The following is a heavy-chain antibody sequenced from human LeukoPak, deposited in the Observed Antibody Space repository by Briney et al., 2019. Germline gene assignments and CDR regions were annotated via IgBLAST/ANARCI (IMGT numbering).Heavy chain of an antibody. V-gene: IGHV4-34*01. Sequence: SETLSLTCAVYSVSFSGYYWSWIRQPPGKGLEWIGDINDSGSTNYNPSVKSRVTISVDTSKNQFSLKLSSVTAADTAVYYCARATITSTDNWFDPWGQGTLVTVSS. CDR3: ARATITSTDNWFDP. CDR1: SVSFSGYY. J-gene: IGHJ5*02. D-gene: IGHD1-14*01. CDR2: INDSGST.